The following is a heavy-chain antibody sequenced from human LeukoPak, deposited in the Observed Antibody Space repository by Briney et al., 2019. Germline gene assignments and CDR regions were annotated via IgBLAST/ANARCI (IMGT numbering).Heavy chain of an antibody. D-gene: IGHD2-21*02. J-gene: IGHJ4*02. V-gene: IGHV1-18*01. CDR3: ARDQLRYGGNSEFDY. Sequence: ASVKVSCKASGYTFTSYGISWVRQAPGQGLEWMGWISAYNGNTNYAQKLQGRVTMTTDTSTSTAYMELRSLRSDDTAVYYCARDQLRYGGNSEFDYWGREPWSPSPQ. CDR2: ISAYNGNT. CDR1: GYTFTSYG.